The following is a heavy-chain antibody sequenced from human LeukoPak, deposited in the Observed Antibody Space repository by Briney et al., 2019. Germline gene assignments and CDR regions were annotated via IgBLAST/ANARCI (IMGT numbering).Heavy chain of an antibody. Sequence: GGSLRLSCAASGFTFSDYYMSWIRQAPGKGLEWVSYISSSGSTIYYADSVKGRFTISRDNAKNSLYLQMNSLRAEDTAVYYCARELLRTLAQKYYYDSSGRTDYWGQGTLVTVSS. J-gene: IGHJ4*02. CDR3: ARELLRTLAQKYYYDSSGRTDY. CDR2: ISSSGSTI. D-gene: IGHD3-22*01. V-gene: IGHV3-11*01. CDR1: GFTFSDYY.